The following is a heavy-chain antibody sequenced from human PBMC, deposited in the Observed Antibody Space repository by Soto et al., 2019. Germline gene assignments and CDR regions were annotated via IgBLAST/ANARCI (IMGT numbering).Heavy chain of an antibody. CDR2: ISGSGGST. CDR3: AKAPSTLVNPGEAFDI. V-gene: IGHV3-23*01. CDR1: GFTFSSDA. J-gene: IGHJ3*02. Sequence: EVQLLESGGGLVQPGGSLRLSCAASGFTFSSDAMSWVRPAPGKGLEWVSAISGSGGSTYYSDSVKGRFPISRDNSKNTLYLQMTSLRAEDTAVYYCAKAPSTLVNPGEAFDIWCQGTMVIVSS. D-gene: IGHD2-2*01.